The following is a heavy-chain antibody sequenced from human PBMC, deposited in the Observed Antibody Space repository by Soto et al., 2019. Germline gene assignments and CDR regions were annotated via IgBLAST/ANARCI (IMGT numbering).Heavy chain of an antibody. CDR1: GASISSDNDY. CDR2: IYYSGRT. V-gene: IGHV4-30-4*01. D-gene: IGHD2-21*02. J-gene: IGHJ5*02. CDR3: ARRVTGGGERFDP. Sequence: QVQLQESGPGLVKPSQTLSLTCTVSGASISSDNDYWTWIRQTPGKGLEWIGFIYYSGRTNYNPSLKSRVXXSXDXXKNQFSLRLNSVTVADTAIYYCARRVTGGGERFDPWGQGSLVTVSS.